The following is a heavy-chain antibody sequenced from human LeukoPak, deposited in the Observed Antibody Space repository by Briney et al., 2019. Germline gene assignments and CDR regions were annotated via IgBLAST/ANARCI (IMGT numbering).Heavy chain of an antibody. D-gene: IGHD3-16*01. Sequence: ASVKVSCKASGYTFTSYDINWVRQATGQGLEWMGWMNPNSGNTGYAQKFQGRITMTRDTSISTAYMEVSRLRSDDTAVYYCARENGPHYALDYWGQGTLVTVSS. V-gene: IGHV1-8*01. CDR3: ARENGPHYALDY. J-gene: IGHJ4*02. CDR2: MNPNSGNT. CDR1: GYTFTSYD.